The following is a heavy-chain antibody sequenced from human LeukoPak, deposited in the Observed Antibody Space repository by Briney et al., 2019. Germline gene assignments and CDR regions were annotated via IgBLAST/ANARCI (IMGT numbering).Heavy chain of an antibody. CDR3: ARESPGNWNAPGGMDV. J-gene: IGHJ6*02. D-gene: IGHD1-20*01. CDR2: ISSSGSTI. Sequence: GGSLRLSCAASGFTFSSYWMSWARQAPGKGLEWVSYISSSGSTIYYADSVKGRFTISRDNAKNSLYLQMNSLRAEDTAVYYCARESPGNWNAPGGMDVWGQGTTVTVSS. CDR1: GFTFSSYW. V-gene: IGHV3-48*04.